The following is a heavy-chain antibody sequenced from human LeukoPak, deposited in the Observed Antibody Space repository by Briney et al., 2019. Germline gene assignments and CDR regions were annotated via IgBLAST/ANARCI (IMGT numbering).Heavy chain of an antibody. J-gene: IGHJ4*02. CDR3: ARHVYGRHQLQAYHFDY. CDR2: MYKSGST. V-gene: IGHV4-38-2*01. Sequence: SETLSLTCDVSGYSISSGHYWGWIRQSPGKGLEWIASMYKSGSTYFKSSLKSRVTISLDTPKNLFSLTLNSVTAADTAVYYCARHVYGRHQLQAYHFDYWGQGILVTVSS. CDR1: GYSISSGHY. D-gene: IGHD2-2*01.